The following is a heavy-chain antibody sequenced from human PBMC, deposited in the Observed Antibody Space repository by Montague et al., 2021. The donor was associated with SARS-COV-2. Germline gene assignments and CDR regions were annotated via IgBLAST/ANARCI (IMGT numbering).Heavy chain of an antibody. V-gene: IGHV4-4*07. Sequence: SETLSLTCTVSGGSISSYYWSWIRQPAGKGLEWIGRIYTSGSTNYNHSLKSRVTMSLDTSKNQLSPKLSSVTAAATAVYYCARDLIVYDYVWGSYRPYGMDVWGQGTTVTVSS. CDR2: IYTSGST. D-gene: IGHD3-16*02. CDR1: GGSISSYY. CDR3: ARDLIVYDYVWGSYRPYGMDV. J-gene: IGHJ6*02.